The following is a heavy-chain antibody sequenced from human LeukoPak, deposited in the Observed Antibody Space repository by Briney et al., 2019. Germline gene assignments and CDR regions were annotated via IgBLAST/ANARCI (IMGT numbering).Heavy chain of an antibody. CDR3: AKDRGIAVAGHWDD. J-gene: IGHJ4*02. CDR1: GFTFSSYA. V-gene: IGHV3-23*01. Sequence: GGSLRLSCAASGFTFSSYAMSWVRQAPGKGLEWVSAISGSGGSTYYADSVKGRFTISRDNSKNTLYLQMNSLRAEDTAVYYCAKDRGIAVAGHWDDRGQGTLVTVSS. D-gene: IGHD6-19*01. CDR2: ISGSGGST.